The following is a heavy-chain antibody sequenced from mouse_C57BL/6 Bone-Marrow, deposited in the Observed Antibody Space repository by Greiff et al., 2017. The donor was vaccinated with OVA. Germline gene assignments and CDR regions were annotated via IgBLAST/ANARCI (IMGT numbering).Heavy chain of an antibody. CDR2: IWSDGST. Sequence: VQGVESGPGLVAPSQSLSITCTVSGFSLTSYGVHWVRQPPGKGLEWLVVIWSDGSTTYNSALKSRLSISKDNSKSQVFLKMNSLQTDDTAMYDCARYYYGSESLYAMDYWGQGTSVTVSS. J-gene: IGHJ4*01. CDR1: GFSLTSYG. V-gene: IGHV2-6*03. D-gene: IGHD1-1*01. CDR3: ARYYYGSESLYAMDY.